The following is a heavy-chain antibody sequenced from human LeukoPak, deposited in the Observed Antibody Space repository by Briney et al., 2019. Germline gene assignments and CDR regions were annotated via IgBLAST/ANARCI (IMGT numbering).Heavy chain of an antibody. D-gene: IGHD6-13*01. V-gene: IGHV1-69*13. Sequence: VASVKVSCKASGGTFSSYAISWVRQAPGQGLEWMGGIIPIFGTANYAQKFQGRVTITADESTSTAYMELSSLRSEDTAVYYCASDPGYSSSWYRSAPDYWGQGTLVTVSS. CDR1: GGTFSSYA. CDR3: ASDPGYSSSWYRSAPDY. J-gene: IGHJ4*02. CDR2: IIPIFGTA.